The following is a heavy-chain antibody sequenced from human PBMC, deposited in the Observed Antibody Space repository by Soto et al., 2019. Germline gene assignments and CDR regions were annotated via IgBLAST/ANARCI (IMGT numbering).Heavy chain of an antibody. CDR2: ISGSGGRT. J-gene: IGHJ3*02. CDR1: GFPFSIYA. CDR3: AKGGYYSLFDI. D-gene: IGHD3-16*01. Sequence: GGSLRLSCGASGFPFSIYAISWGRQTPGKGLEWVSGISGSGGRTYYADSVKGRFTISRDNSNNTLSLQMHILRVEDTAVYFCAKGGYYSLFDIWGQGTVVTVSS. V-gene: IGHV3-23*01.